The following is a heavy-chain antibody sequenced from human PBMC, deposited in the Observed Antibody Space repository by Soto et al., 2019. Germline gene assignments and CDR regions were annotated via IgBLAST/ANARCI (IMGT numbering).Heavy chain of an antibody. J-gene: IGHJ4*02. CDR3: ARGRYFDWLLEGYEDY. CDR1: GYTFTSYA. CDR2: INAGNGNT. D-gene: IGHD3-9*01. Sequence: GASVKVSCTASGYTFTSYAMHWVRQAPGQRLEWMGWINAGNGNTKYSQKFQGRVTITRDTSASTAYMELSSLRSEDTAVYYCARGRYFDWLLEGYEDYWGQGTLVTVSS. V-gene: IGHV1-3*01.